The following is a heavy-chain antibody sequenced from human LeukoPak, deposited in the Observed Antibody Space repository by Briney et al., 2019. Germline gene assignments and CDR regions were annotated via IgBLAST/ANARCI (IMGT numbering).Heavy chain of an antibody. CDR2: IYSGGST. D-gene: IGHD3-22*01. Sequence: PGGSLRLSCAASGFTVGTNYMSWVRQAPGKGLEWVSIIYSGGSTFYADSVKGRFTISRDNSKNTLYLQMNSLRAEDTAVYYCARKHYYDSSGFFPPMDYWGQGTLVTVSS. CDR3: ARKHYYDSSGFFPPMDY. J-gene: IGHJ4*02. CDR1: GFTVGTNY. V-gene: IGHV3-66*01.